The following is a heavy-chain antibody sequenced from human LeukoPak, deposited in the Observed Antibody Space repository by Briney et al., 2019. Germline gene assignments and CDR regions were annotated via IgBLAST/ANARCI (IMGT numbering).Heavy chain of an antibody. CDR2: IYYSGST. CDR1: GGSISSYY. Sequence: PSETLSLTCTVSGGSISSYYWSWIRQPPGKGLEWIGYIYYSGSTNYNPSLKSRVTISVDTSKNQFSLKLSSVTAADTAVYYCARTPKQTRFLEWYYYMDVWGKGTTVTVSS. V-gene: IGHV4-59*01. D-gene: IGHD3-3*01. J-gene: IGHJ6*03. CDR3: ARTPKQTRFLEWYYYMDV.